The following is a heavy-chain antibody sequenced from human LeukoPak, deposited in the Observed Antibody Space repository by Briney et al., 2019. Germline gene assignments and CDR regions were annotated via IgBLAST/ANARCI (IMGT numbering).Heavy chain of an antibody. V-gene: IGHV3-15*01. Sequence: PGGSLRLSCAASGFTFSNARMSWVRQAPGKGLEWVGRIKSKTDGGTTDYAAPVKGRFTISRDDSKNTLYLQMNSLRAEDTAVYYCARPQDYDDYGGNSFDYWGQGTLVTVSS. D-gene: IGHD4-23*01. CDR1: GFTFSNAR. CDR3: ARPQDYDDYGGNSFDY. CDR2: IKSKTDGGTT. J-gene: IGHJ4*02.